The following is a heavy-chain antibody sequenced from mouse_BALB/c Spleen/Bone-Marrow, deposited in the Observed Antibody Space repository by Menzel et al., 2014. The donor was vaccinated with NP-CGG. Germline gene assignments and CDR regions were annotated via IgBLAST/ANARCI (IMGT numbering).Heavy chain of an antibody. CDR1: GYTFTSYY. V-gene: IGHV1S81*02. D-gene: IGHD4-1*01. J-gene: IGHJ2*01. Sequence: VKLMESGAELMKPGASVKLSCKASGYTFTSYYMYWVKQRPGQGLEWIGEINPSNGGTNFNEKFKSRATLTVDKSSSTAYMQLSSLTSEDSAVYYCTRGRTWDFDYWGQGTTLTVSS. CDR3: TRGRTWDFDY. CDR2: INPSNGGT.